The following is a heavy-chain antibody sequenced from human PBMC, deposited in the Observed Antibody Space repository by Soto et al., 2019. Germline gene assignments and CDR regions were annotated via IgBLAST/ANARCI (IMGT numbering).Heavy chain of an antibody. J-gene: IGHJ4*02. CDR3: AKWAGGSGPMRLAY. Sequence: EVQLLESGGGLVQHGGSMRLSCAASGFTFSSSVMNWVRQAPGRGLEWVSGISGSGSSTDYADSVRGRFTISRDNSKSTVSLQMSSLGAADTAVYDCAKWAGGSGPMRLAYWGQGTLVLVSS. V-gene: IGHV3-23*01. D-gene: IGHD3-10*01. CDR2: ISGSGSST. CDR1: GFTFSSSV.